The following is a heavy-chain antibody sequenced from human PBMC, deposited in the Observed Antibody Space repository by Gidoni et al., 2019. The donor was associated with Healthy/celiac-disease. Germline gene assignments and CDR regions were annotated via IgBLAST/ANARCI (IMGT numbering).Heavy chain of an antibody. J-gene: IGHJ6*02. D-gene: IGHD4-17*01. CDR2: ISYDGSNK. CDR3: AKVYGDYARVEGSYYYYYGMDV. V-gene: IGHV3-30*18. CDR1: GFTFSSYG. Sequence: QVQLVESGGGVVQPGRSLRLSCAASGFTFSSYGMHWVRQAPGKGLEWVAVISYDGSNKYYADSVKGRFTISRDNSKNTLYLQMNSLRAEDTAVYYCAKVYGDYARVEGSYYYYYGMDVWGQGTTVTVSS.